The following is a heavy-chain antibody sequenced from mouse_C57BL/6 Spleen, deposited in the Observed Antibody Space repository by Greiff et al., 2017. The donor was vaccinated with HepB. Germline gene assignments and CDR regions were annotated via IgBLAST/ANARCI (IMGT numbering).Heavy chain of an antibody. Sequence: VQGVESGAELAKPGASVKLSCKASGYTFTSYWMHWVKQRPGQGLEWIGYINPSSGYTKYNQKFKDKATLTADKSSSTAYMQLSSLTYEDSAVYYCARPDGYNGGYFDVWGTGTTVTVSS. CDR2: INPSSGYT. V-gene: IGHV1-7*01. D-gene: IGHD2-3*01. CDR1: GYTFTSYW. J-gene: IGHJ1*03. CDR3: ARPDGYNGGYFDV.